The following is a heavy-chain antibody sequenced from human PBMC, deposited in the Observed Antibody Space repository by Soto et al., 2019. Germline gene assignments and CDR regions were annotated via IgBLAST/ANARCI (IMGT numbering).Heavy chain of an antibody. J-gene: IGHJ4*02. Sequence: SETLSLTCAVYGGSFSGYYWSWIRQPPGKGLEWIGEINHSGSTNYNPSLKSRVTISVDTSKNQFSLKLSSVTAADTAVYYCASLRPAAMGEIYFDYWGQGTLVTVSS. V-gene: IGHV4-34*01. D-gene: IGHD2-2*01. CDR3: ASLRPAAMGEIYFDY. CDR1: GGSFSGYY. CDR2: INHSGST.